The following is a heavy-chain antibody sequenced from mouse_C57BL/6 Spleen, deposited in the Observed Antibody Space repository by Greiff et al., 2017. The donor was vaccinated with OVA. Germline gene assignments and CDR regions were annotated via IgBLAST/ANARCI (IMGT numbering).Heavy chain of an antibody. J-gene: IGHJ1*03. CDR1: GYTFTDYN. CDR3: APLRYFDV. Sequence: EVQLQQSGPELVKPGASVKIPCKASGYTFTDYNMDWVKQSHGKSLEWIGDINPNNGGTIYNQKFKGKATLTVDNSSSTAYMELRSLTSEDTAVYYCAPLRYFDVWGTGTTVTVSS. CDR2: INPNNGGT. D-gene: IGHD1-1*01. V-gene: IGHV1-18*01.